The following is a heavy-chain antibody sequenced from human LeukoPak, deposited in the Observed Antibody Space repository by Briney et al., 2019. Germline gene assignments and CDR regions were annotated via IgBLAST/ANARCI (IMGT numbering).Heavy chain of an antibody. V-gene: IGHV3-21*01. D-gene: IGHD3-3*01. CDR3: ARDTIFGVVITLGY. CDR2: ISSSSSYI. Sequence: PGGSLRLSCAASGFTFSSYSMNWVRQAPGKGLEWVSSISSSSSYIYYADSVKGRFTISRDNAKNSLYLQMNSLRAEDTAVYYCARDTIFGVVITLGYWGQGTLVTVSS. CDR1: GFTFSSYS. J-gene: IGHJ4*02.